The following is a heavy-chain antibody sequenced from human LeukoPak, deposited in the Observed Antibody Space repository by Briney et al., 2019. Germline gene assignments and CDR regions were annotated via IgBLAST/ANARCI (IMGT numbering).Heavy chain of an antibody. CDR2: IIPILGIA. CDR3: ARDRPLSSQDSSGYYYLVY. D-gene: IGHD3-22*01. V-gene: IGHV1-69*04. J-gene: IGHJ4*02. CDR1: GGTSSSYA. Sequence: ASVKVSCKASGGTSSSYAISWVRQAPGQGLEWMGRIIPILGIANYAQKFQGRVTITADKSTSTAYMELSSLRSEDTAVYYCARDRPLSSQDSSGYYYLVYWGQGTLVTVSS.